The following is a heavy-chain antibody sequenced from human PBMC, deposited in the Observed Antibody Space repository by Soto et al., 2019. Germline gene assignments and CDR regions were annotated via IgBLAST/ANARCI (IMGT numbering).Heavy chain of an antibody. J-gene: IGHJ4*02. V-gene: IGHV3-23*01. CDR3: ARVDSSGYLGMYYFDN. D-gene: IGHD3-22*01. CDR2: ISGSGGST. Sequence: GGSLRLSCAASGFTFSSYAMSWVRQALGKGLEWVSAISGSGGSTYYADSVKGRFTISRDNSKNPLYLQMNSLRAEDTAVYYCARVDSSGYLGMYYFDNRGQGTRVTVSS. CDR1: GFTFSSYA.